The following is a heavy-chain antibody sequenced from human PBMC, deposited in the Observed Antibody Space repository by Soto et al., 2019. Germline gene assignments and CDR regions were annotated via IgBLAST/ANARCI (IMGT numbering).Heavy chain of an antibody. CDR1: GFTFSSYA. CDR2: ISGSGGST. V-gene: IGHV3-23*01. J-gene: IGHJ4*02. CDR3: ANSPHIAVAGNYYFDY. D-gene: IGHD6-19*01. Sequence: GGSLRLSCAASGFTFSSYAMSWVRQAPGKGLEWVSAISGSGGSTYYADSVKGRFTISRDNSKNTLYLQMNSLRAEDTAVYYCANSPHIAVAGNYYFDYWGQGTLVTVSS.